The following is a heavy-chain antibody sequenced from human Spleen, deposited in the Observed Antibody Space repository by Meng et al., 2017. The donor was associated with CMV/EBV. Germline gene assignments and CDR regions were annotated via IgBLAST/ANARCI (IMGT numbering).Heavy chain of an antibody. V-gene: IGHV3-30*04. CDR2: ISYDGSNK. CDR1: GFTFSTYD. D-gene: IGHD1-26*01. J-gene: IGHJ4*02. CDR3: ARDKDDGSHSFDY. Sequence: GESLKISCAGSGFTFSTYDIHWVRQAPGKGLEWLTFISYDGSNKYDADSVKGRFTISRDSSKNTVYLQMNRLRAEDTAVYYCARDKDDGSHSFDYWGQGTLVTVSS.